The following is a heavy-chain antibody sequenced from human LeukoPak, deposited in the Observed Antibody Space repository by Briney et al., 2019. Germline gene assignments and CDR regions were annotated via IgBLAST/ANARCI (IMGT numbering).Heavy chain of an antibody. CDR2: FSGNGGGT. Sequence: PGGSLRLSCAASGFTFDNYAMHWVRQAPGKGLQWVSLFSGNGGGTYYADSVKGRFTISRDSYKNSLYLQRNSLRAEDTAVYYCARDQRTGGGGFDPWGQGTLVTVSS. CDR1: GFTFDNYA. J-gene: IGHJ5*02. CDR3: ARDQRTGGGGFDP. V-gene: IGHV3-43*02. D-gene: IGHD1-14*01.